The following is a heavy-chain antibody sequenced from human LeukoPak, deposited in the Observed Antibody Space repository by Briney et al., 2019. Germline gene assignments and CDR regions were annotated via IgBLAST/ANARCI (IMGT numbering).Heavy chain of an antibody. CDR1: GFTFSTYA. CDR2: IIDSGGAT. Sequence: PGGSLRLSCAASGFTFSTYAMSWVRQAPRKGLEWVSTIIDSGGATYYAESVKGRFTISRDNSKNTLYLQMNSLRAEDTATYYCAEDRNYDILTGYNWFDPWGQGTLVTVSS. D-gene: IGHD3-9*01. J-gene: IGHJ5*02. V-gene: IGHV3-23*01. CDR3: AEDRNYDILTGYNWFDP.